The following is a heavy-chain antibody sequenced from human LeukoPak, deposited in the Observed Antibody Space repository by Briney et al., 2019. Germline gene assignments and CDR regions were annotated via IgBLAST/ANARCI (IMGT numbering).Heavy chain of an antibody. CDR1: GGSISSYY. D-gene: IGHD4-17*01. CDR2: IYYSGST. V-gene: IGHV4-59*08. Sequence: SETLSLTCTVSGGSISSYYWSWIRQPPGKGLEWIGYIYYSGSTNYNPSLKSRVTISVDTSKNQFSLKLSSVTAADTAVYYCARQREYGAVLDAFDIWGQGTMVTVSS. J-gene: IGHJ3*02. CDR3: ARQREYGAVLDAFDI.